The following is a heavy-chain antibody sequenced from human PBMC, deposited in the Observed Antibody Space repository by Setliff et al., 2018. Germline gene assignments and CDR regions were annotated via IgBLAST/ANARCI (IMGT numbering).Heavy chain of an antibody. V-gene: IGHV1-2*04. Sequence: ASVKVSCKASGYTFTGYYMHWVRQAPGQGLEWMGWINPNSGGTNYAQKFQGWVTMTRDTSISTAYMDLSRLRSDDTAVYYCARDLYNSGSDYWGQGTKVTVSS. CDR3: ARDLYNSGSDY. CDR1: GYTFTGYY. J-gene: IGHJ4*03. D-gene: IGHD6-25*01. CDR2: INPNSGGT.